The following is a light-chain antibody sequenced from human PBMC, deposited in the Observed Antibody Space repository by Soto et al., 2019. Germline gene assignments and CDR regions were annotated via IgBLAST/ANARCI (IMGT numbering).Light chain of an antibody. CDR2: YAS. V-gene: IGKV1D-13*01. Sequence: AIQLTQSPSSLSASVGDRVTITCRASQGISNTLAWYQQKPGRAPKLLIYYASSMESGVPSRFSGSGSGTDFTLTISSLQPEDFATYYCQHFNNFRPPFGGGTKVEI. CDR1: QGISNT. CDR3: QHFNNFRPP. J-gene: IGKJ4*01.